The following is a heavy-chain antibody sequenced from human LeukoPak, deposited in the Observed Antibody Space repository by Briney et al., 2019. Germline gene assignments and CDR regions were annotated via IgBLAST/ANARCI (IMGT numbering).Heavy chain of an antibody. J-gene: IGHJ4*02. V-gene: IGHV4-39*07. Sequence: PSETLSLTCTVSGGSINSSSYYWGWIRQPPGKGLEWIGSIYYSGSTYYNPSLKSRVTISVDTSKNQFSLNLSSVTAADTAVYYCARDDLWFGSPFASGQFDYWGQGTLVTVSP. CDR2: IYYSGST. CDR3: ARDDLWFGSPFASGQFDY. D-gene: IGHD3-10*01. CDR1: GGSINSSSYY.